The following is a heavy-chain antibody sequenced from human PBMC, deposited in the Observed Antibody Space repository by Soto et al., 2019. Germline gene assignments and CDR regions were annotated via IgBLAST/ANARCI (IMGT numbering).Heavy chain of an antibody. D-gene: IGHD3-22*01. Sequence: ASVKVSCKASGDTFTSYGISWVRQAPGQGLEWMGWISAYNGNTNYAQKLQGRVTMTTDTSTSTAYMELRSLRSDDTAVYYCVFVMTTQNADWFDLWGQGTLVTVSS. CDR2: ISAYNGNT. V-gene: IGHV1-18*01. J-gene: IGHJ5*02. CDR1: GDTFTSYG. CDR3: VFVMTTQNADWFDL.